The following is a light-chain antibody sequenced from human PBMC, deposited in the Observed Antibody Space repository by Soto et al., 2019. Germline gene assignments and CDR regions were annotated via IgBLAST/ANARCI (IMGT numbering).Light chain of an antibody. V-gene: IGKV3-20*01. Sequence: DIVMTQSPDTLSLSPGVRATLSCMASQSVGSTYLAWYQQKPGQAPRLLIFGASSRATGIADRFSGSGSGTDFTLTISRLEPEDFAVYYCQQYGETPWTFGQGTKVDIK. CDR1: QSVGSTY. J-gene: IGKJ1*01. CDR2: GAS. CDR3: QQYGETPWT.